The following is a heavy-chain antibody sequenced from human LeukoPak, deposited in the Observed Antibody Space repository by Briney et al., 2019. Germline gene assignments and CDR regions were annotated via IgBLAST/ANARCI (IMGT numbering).Heavy chain of an antibody. J-gene: IGHJ4*02. V-gene: IGHV4-59*01. CDR3: AGGTYYYFDY. Sequence: SETLSLTCTVSGGSISSYYWSWIRQPPGKGLKWIGYIYYSGSAHYNPSLKSRVTISVDTSKNQFSLKVSSVTAADTAIYYCAGGTYYYFDYWGQGTLVTVSS. CDR1: GGSISSYY. D-gene: IGHD1-26*01. CDR2: IYYSGSA.